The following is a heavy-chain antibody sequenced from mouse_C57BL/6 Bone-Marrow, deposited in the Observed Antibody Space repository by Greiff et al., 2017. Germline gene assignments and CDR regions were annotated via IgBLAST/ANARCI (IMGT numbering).Heavy chain of an antibody. CDR3: ARGVRWLLAWFAY. Sequence: VHLVESGAELARPGASVKLSCKASGYTFTSYGISWVKQRTGQGLEWIGEIYPRSGNTYYNEKFKGKATLTADKSSSTAYMELRSLTSEDSAVYFCARGVRWLLAWFAYWGQGTLVTVSA. J-gene: IGHJ3*01. V-gene: IGHV1-81*01. D-gene: IGHD2-3*01. CDR1: GYTFTSYG. CDR2: IYPRSGNT.